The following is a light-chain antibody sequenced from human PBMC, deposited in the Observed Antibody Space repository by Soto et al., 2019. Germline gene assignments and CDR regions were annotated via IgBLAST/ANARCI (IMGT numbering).Light chain of an antibody. CDR2: YDS. V-gene: IGLV3-21*01. Sequence: SYELTQPPSVSVAPGETARISCGGKNVGSRSGHRYQQKPGQAPFLVIYYDSDRPSGIPERFSGSNSGNTATLIISRVEAGDEADYYCQVWEATGDQVVFGGGTKLTVL. CDR3: QVWEATGDQVV. CDR1: NVGSRS. J-gene: IGLJ2*01.